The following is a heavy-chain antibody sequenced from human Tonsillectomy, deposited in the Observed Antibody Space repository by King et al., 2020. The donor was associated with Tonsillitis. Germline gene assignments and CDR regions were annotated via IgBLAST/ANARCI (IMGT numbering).Heavy chain of an antibody. CDR3: ARSAVPYTAMVTFFDY. J-gene: IGHJ4*02. CDR1: GGSISSYY. Sequence: VQLQESGPGLVKPSETLSLTCTVSGGSISSYYWSRSRQPPGKGLGWIGYIYYSGSTNYNPSLKSRVTISVDTSKNQFSLKLSSVTAADTAVYYCARSAVPYTAMVTFFDYWGQGTLVTVSS. D-gene: IGHD5-18*01. CDR2: IYYSGST. V-gene: IGHV4-59*08.